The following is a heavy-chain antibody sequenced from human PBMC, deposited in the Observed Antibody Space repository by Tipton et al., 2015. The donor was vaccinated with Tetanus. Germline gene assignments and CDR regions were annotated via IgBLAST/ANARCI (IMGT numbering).Heavy chain of an antibody. V-gene: IGHV4-34*01. CDR2: VDDSGST. Sequence: TLSLTCAVYGGSLSRYYWTWIRQPPGKGLEWIGEVDDSGSTNYSPSLKSRVTISLDTSKNQFSLKLTSVTAADTAVYYCARGGGNTMFRGGEFVHSYYYQGMDVWGQGTTVTVSS. J-gene: IGHJ6*02. CDR3: ARGGGNTMFRGGEFVHSYYYQGMDV. D-gene: IGHD3-10*01. CDR1: GGSLSRYY.